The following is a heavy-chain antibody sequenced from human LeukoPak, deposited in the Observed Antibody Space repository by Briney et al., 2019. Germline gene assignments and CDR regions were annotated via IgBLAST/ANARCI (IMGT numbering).Heavy chain of an antibody. V-gene: IGHV5-51*01. CDR2: IYPGDSDT. D-gene: IGHD3-22*01. CDR1: GYSFTSYW. Sequence: GESLKISCKGSGYSFTSYWIGWVRQMPGKGLEWMGIIYPGDSDTRYSPSFQGQVTISADKPISTAYLQWSSLKASDTAMYYCARHGRIVRDSSGYYFDYWGQGTLVTVSS. J-gene: IGHJ4*02. CDR3: ARHGRIVRDSSGYYFDY.